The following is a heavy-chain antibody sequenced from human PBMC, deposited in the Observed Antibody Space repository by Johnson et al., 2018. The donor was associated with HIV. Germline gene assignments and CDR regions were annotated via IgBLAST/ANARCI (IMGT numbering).Heavy chain of an antibody. V-gene: IGHV3-30*04. CDR1: GLTFSNYP. CDR3: ARRWELHSNAFDI. Sequence: QVQLVESGGGVVRPGRSLRLSCAVSGLTFSNYPMHWVRQAPGKGLDWVAVISFDGSNKYYAESVKGRFTISRDNSKNTLYLKMNKLRAEDTALYYCARRWELHSNAFDIWGQGTMVTVSS. CDR2: ISFDGSNK. J-gene: IGHJ3*02. D-gene: IGHD1-26*01.